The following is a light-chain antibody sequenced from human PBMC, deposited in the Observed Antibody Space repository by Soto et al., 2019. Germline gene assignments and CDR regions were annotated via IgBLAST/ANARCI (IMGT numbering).Light chain of an antibody. CDR2: GAS. CDR3: QHYGSSPPWT. J-gene: IGKJ1*01. Sequence: EIVLTQSPGTPSLSPGERATLSCRASQSVTSSYLAWYQQKPGQAPRLLIFGASTRATGIPDRFSGSGSGKDFTLTISRLEPEDFAVYYCQHYGSSPPWTFGQGTKVEIK. CDR1: QSVTSSY. V-gene: IGKV3-20*01.